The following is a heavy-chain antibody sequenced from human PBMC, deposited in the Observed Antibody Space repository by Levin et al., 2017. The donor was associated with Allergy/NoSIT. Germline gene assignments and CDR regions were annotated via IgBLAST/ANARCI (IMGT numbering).Heavy chain of an antibody. V-gene: IGHV3-23*01. Sequence: GGSLRLSCAASGFTFSSYALSWVRQAPGKGLEWVSTISGGVGSTYYADSVKGRFTISRDNSKNTLYLQVNSLRAEDTAVYYCAKPYTSSWSIDCWGQGTLVTVSS. CDR2: ISGGVGST. CDR3: AKPYTSSWSIDC. D-gene: IGHD6-13*01. CDR1: GFTFSSYA. J-gene: IGHJ4*02.